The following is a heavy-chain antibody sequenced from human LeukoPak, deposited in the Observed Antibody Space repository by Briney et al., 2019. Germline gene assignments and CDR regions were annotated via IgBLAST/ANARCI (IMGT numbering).Heavy chain of an antibody. CDR3: AILELDSWFDP. Sequence: PSETLSLTCTVSGGSISSGSYYWGWIRQPPGKGLEWIGSIYYSGSTYYNPSLKSRVTISVDTSKNQFSLKLSSVTAADTAVYYCAILELDSWFDPWGQGTLVTVSS. V-gene: IGHV4-39*07. CDR2: IYYSGST. D-gene: IGHD1-26*01. CDR1: GGSISSGSYY. J-gene: IGHJ5*02.